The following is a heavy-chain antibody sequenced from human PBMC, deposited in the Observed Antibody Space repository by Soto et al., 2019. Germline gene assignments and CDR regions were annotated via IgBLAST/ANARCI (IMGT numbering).Heavy chain of an antibody. Sequence: GGSLRLSCAASGFTFSSYGMHWVRQAPGKGLEWVAVIWYDGSNKYYADSVKGRFTISRDNSKNTLYLQMNSLRAEDTAVYYCARNKGGSRNYYYYGMDVWGQGTTVTVSS. D-gene: IGHD1-26*01. CDR2: IWYDGSNK. CDR1: GFTFSSYG. V-gene: IGHV3-33*01. J-gene: IGHJ6*02. CDR3: ARNKGGSRNYYYYGMDV.